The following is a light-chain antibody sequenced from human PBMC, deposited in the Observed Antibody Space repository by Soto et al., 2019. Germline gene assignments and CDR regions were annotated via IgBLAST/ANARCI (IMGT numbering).Light chain of an antibody. CDR1: SSDVGGYNY. CDR2: DVS. J-gene: IGLJ1*01. Sequence: CDLKRLVSGSRAAVGASSISCTGTSSDVGGYNYVSWYQQHPGKAPKLMIYDVSNRPSGVSNRFSGSKSGNTASLTISGLQAEDEADYYCSSYTSSSSLYVFGTGTKVTVL. V-gene: IGLV2-14*01. CDR3: SSYTSSSSLYV.